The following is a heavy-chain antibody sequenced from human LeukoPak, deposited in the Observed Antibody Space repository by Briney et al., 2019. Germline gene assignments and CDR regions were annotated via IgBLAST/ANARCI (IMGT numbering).Heavy chain of an antibody. D-gene: IGHD6-6*01. CDR2: INPNSGGT. CDR3: ARQAPPYSSLNHSGLTFDY. CDR1: GYTFTGYY. J-gene: IGHJ4*02. V-gene: IGHV1-2*02. Sequence: ASVKVSCKASGYTFTGYYMHWVRQAPGQGLEWMGWINPNSGGTNYAQKFQGRVTMTRDTSISTAYMELSRLRSDDTAVYYCARQAPPYSSLNHSGLTFDYWGQGTLVTVSS.